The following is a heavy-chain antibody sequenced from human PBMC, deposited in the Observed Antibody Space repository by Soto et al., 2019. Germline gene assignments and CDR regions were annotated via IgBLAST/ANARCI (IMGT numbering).Heavy chain of an antibody. CDR1: GFTFSGYG. J-gene: IGHJ4*02. D-gene: IGHD3-22*01. CDR2: ISYDGSDK. V-gene: IGHV3-30*18. CDR3: AKDYFDTSGYPYYFDN. Sequence: QVQLVESGGGVVQPGRSLRLSCAASGFTFSGYGMHWVRQAPGKGLEWVAVISYDGSDKYYADSVKGRFTISRDNSKNTLSLQMSSLRAEDTAVYYCAKDYFDTSGYPYYFDNWGQGTLVTVSS.